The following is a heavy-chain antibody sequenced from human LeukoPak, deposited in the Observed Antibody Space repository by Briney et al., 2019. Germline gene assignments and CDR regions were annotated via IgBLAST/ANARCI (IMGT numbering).Heavy chain of an antibody. Sequence: SVKVSCKASGGTFSSYAISWVRQAPGQGLEWMGGIIPIFGTANYAQKFQGRVTITADESTSTAYMELSSLRSEDTAVYYCARGLYGDRTRPPPGAFDIWGQGTMVTVSS. V-gene: IGHV1-69*13. CDR1: GGTFSSYA. D-gene: IGHD4-17*01. J-gene: IGHJ3*02. CDR3: ARGLYGDRTRPPPGAFDI. CDR2: IIPIFGTA.